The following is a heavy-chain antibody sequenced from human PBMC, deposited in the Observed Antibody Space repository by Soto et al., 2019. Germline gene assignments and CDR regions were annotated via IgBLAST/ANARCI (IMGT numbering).Heavy chain of an antibody. CDR1: GGFISSGGYY. CDR3: ARERCSTGCPMDV. V-gene: IGHV4-31*02. CDR2: IYHSGST. Sequence: SGTLSLTCTVSGGFISSGGYYWAWIRQHPGKGLEWIGYIYHSGSTYYNPSLKSRVTISVDTSENQFSLRLSSVTAADTAIYYCARERCSTGCPMDVWGQGATVTVSS. J-gene: IGHJ6*02. D-gene: IGHD2-2*01.